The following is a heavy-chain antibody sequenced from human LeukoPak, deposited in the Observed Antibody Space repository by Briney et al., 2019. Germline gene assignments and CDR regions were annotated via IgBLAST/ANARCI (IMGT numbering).Heavy chain of an antibody. CDR2: IYYSGRN. J-gene: IGHJ4*02. CDR3: ARHRIVAAGPIDY. CDR1: GGSISSSSYY. V-gene: IGHV4-39*01. D-gene: IGHD6-13*01. Sequence: SETLSLTCTVSGGSISSSSYYWGWIRQPPGKGLEWIGSIYYSGRNYYNPSLKSRVTISVDTSKNQFSLKLSFVTAADTAVYYCARHRIVAAGPIDYWGQGTLVTVSS.